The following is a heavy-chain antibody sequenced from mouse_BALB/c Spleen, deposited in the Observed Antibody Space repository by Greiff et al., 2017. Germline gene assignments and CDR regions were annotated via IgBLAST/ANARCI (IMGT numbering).Heavy chain of an antibody. Sequence: QVQLKESGPGLVAPSQSLSITCTVSGFSLTSYGVHWVRQPPGKGLEWLGVIWAGGSTNYNSALMSRLSISKDNSKSQVFLKMNSLQTDDTAMYYCDRDRGAYYGSSGYWYFDVWGAGTTVTVSS. CDR1: GFSLTSYG. CDR3: DRDRGAYYGSSGYWYFDV. D-gene: IGHD1-1*01. J-gene: IGHJ1*01. V-gene: IGHV2-9*02. CDR2: IWAGGST.